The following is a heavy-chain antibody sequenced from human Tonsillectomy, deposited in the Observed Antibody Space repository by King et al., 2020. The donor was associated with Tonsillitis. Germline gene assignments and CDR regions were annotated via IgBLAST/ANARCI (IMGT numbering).Heavy chain of an antibody. V-gene: IGHV3-30*02. J-gene: IGHJ3*02. CDR1: GFTFSNYG. CDR2: IRYDGSKK. Sequence: QLVQSGGGVVQPGGSLRLSCAASGFTFSNYGMQWVRQAPGKGLEWMTFIRYDGSKKYYTDSVKGRFTISRDNSKNTLYLQMNSLRAEDTAVYYCAKNYYDSRGYSHDVFEIWGQGTMVTVSS. CDR3: AKNYYDSRGYSHDVFEI. D-gene: IGHD3-22*01.